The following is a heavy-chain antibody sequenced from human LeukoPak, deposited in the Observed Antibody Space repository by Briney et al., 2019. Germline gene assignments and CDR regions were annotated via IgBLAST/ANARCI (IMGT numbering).Heavy chain of an antibody. J-gene: IGHJ4*02. CDR2: INSDGSST. V-gene: IGHV3-74*01. Sequence: GGSLRLSCAGSGFTFSSYWMHWVRQAPGKGLVWVSRINSDGSSTSYADSVKGRFTISRDNAKNTLYLQMNSLRAEDTAVYYCARTGYSSGWYEEVFDYWGQGTLVTVSS. CDR3: ARTGYSSGWYEEVFDY. CDR1: GFTFSSYW. D-gene: IGHD6-19*01.